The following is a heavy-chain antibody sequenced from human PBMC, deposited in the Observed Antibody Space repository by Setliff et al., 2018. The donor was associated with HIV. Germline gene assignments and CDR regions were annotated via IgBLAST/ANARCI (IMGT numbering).Heavy chain of an antibody. CDR3: ARVDVDIVATMTFDY. D-gene: IGHD5-12*01. CDR1: GYTFTIHA. Sequence: ASVKVSCKASGYTFTIHAMHWVRQAPGQGLEWMGWVNPGNGDTKYVQKLQGRVTVTRDTSASTVYMELSSLGSEDTAVYYCARVDVDIVATMTFDYWGQGTLVTVSS. V-gene: IGHV1-3*01. CDR2: VNPGNGDT. J-gene: IGHJ4*02.